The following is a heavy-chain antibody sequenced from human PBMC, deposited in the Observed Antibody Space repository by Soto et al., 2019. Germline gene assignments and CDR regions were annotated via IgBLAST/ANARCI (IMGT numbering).Heavy chain of an antibody. CDR2: ILPIFATA. CDR3: AGRCDSTTCLGHFDY. J-gene: IGHJ4*02. CDR1: GGTFNNYV. V-gene: IGHV1-69*06. Sequence: QVQLVQSGAEVKKPGSSVKVSCKVSGGTFNNYVVNWVRQAPGQGLEWMGGILPIFATANYAQKFQGRVTITADKSTSTAYMELTSLRSEDTAVYYCAGRCDSTTCLGHFDYWGQGTLVTVAS. D-gene: IGHD2-2*01.